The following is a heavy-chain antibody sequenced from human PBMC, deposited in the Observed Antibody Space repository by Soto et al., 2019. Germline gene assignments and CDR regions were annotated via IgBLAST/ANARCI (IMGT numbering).Heavy chain of an antibody. CDR2: INPNSGGT. CDR1: GYTFTGYY. D-gene: IGHD2-8*01. CDR3: AREPKYCTNGVCTYGMDV. V-gene: IGHV1-2*04. Sequence: GASVKLSCKASGYTFTGYYMHWVRQAPGQGLEWMGWINPNSGGTNYAQKFQGWVTMTRDTSISTAYMELSRLRSDDTAVYYCAREPKYCTNGVCTYGMDVWGQGTTVIVSS. J-gene: IGHJ6*02.